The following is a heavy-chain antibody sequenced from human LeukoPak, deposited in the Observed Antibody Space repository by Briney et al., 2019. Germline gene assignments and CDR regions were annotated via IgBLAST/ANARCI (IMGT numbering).Heavy chain of an antibody. CDR2: IYYSGST. V-gene: IGHV4-59*08. Sequence: PSETLSLTCTVSGGSISSYYWSWIRQPPGKGLEWIGYIYYSGSTYYNPSLKSRVTISVDTSKNQFSLKLTSVTATDTAVYYCARGQGYSYGYEWFDPWGQGTLVTVSS. CDR3: ARGQGYSYGYEWFDP. D-gene: IGHD5-18*01. CDR1: GGSISSYY. J-gene: IGHJ5*02.